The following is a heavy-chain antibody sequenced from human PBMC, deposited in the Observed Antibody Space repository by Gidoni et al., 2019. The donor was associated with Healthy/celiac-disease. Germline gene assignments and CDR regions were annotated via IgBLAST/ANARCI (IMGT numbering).Heavy chain of an antibody. D-gene: IGHD3-10*01. CDR2: FDPEDGET. V-gene: IGHV1-24*01. CDR3: ATVRGRGGGGSGTFDY. CDR1: GYTLTELS. Sequence: KKPGASVKVSCKVSGYTLTELSMHWVRQAPGKGLEWMGGFDPEDGETIYAQKFQGRVTMTEDPATDTAYMELSSLRSEDTAVYYCATVRGRGGGGSGTFDYWGQGTLVTVSS. J-gene: IGHJ4*02.